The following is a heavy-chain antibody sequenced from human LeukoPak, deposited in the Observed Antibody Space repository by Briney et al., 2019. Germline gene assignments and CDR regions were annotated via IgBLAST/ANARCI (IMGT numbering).Heavy chain of an antibody. V-gene: IGHV1-8*02. Sequence: GASVKVSCKASGYTFTSYGISWVRQATGQGLEWMGWMNPNSGNTGYAQKFQGRVTMTRNTSISTAYMELSSLRSEDTAVYYCARAGTTSSSWYLRANYYYYGMDVWGQGTTVTVSS. CDR1: GYTFTSYG. J-gene: IGHJ6*02. CDR2: MNPNSGNT. CDR3: ARAGTTSSSWYLRANYYYYGMDV. D-gene: IGHD6-13*01.